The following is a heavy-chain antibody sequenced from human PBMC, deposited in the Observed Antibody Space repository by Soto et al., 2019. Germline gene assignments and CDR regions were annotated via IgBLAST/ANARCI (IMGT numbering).Heavy chain of an antibody. CDR3: AKKSYSSSSNRYFDY. J-gene: IGHJ4*02. CDR1: GFTFISYA. CDR2: ISGSGGST. V-gene: IGHV3-23*01. Sequence: GGSLRLSSTSSGFTFISYAMIWVRQAPGKGLEWVSAISGSGGSTYYADSVKGRFTISRDNSKNTLYLQMNSLRAEDTAVYYCAKKSYSSSSNRYFDYWGQGTLVTVSS. D-gene: IGHD6-6*01.